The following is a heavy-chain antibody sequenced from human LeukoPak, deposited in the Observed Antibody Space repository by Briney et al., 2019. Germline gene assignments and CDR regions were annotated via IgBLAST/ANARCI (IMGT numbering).Heavy chain of an antibody. D-gene: IGHD6-19*01. Sequence: SVKVSCKASGGTFSSYAISWVRQAPGQGLEWMGGIIPIFGTANYAQKLQGRVTMTTDTSTSTAYMELRSLRSDDTAVYYCARDDKAVAGTSFDYWGQGTLVTVSS. CDR3: ARDDKAVAGTSFDY. J-gene: IGHJ4*02. CDR1: GGTFSSYA. V-gene: IGHV1-69*05. CDR2: IIPIFGTA.